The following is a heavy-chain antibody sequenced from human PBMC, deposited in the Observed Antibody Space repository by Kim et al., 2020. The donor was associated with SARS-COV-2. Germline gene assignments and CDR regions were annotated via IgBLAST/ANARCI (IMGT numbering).Heavy chain of an antibody. CDR3: ASDSGSYFDY. D-gene: IGHD1-26*01. CDR2: NH. J-gene: IGHJ4*02. V-gene: IGHV3-30-3*01. Sequence: NHYYAAAGKGRVTISRDNYKNTLYLQMNSLRAEDTAVYYCASDSGSYFDYWGQGTLVTVSS.